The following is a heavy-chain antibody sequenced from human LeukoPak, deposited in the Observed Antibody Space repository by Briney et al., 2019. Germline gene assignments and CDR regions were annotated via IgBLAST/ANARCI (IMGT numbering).Heavy chain of an antibody. V-gene: IGHV1-3*01. CDR1: GYTFTSYA. D-gene: IGHD2-15*01. J-gene: IGHJ5*02. CDR2: INAGNGNT. CDR3: ARDNGYCSGGSCYTRSWFDP. Sequence: ASVKVSCKASGYTFTSYAMHWVRQAPGQRLEWMGWINAGNGNTKYSQKFQGRVTITRDTSASSAYMELSSLRSEDTAVYYCARDNGYCSGGSCYTRSWFDPWGQGTLVTVSS.